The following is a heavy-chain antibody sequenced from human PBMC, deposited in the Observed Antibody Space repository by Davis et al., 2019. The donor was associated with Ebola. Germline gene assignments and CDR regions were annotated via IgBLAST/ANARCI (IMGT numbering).Heavy chain of an antibody. D-gene: IGHD6-13*01. V-gene: IGHV4-39*02. CDR1: GGSITSSTYY. J-gene: IGHJ4*02. Sequence: PSETLSLTCTVSGGSITSSTYYWAWIRQPPGKGLEWIGSIYHSGSTYDNPSFKSRVTMSVDRSKNHFSLELRYVTAADTALYFCARGRGPRAYSSSWFYFDNWGQGTLVTVSS. CDR2: IYHSGST. CDR3: ARGRGPRAYSSSWFYFDN.